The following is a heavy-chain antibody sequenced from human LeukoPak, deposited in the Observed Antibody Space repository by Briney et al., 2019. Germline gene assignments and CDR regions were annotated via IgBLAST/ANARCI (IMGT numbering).Heavy chain of an antibody. CDR2: INHSGRN. CDR1: GGSFSGYY. Sequence: SETLSLTCAVYGGSFSGYYRSWIRQPPGKGLEWIGEINHSGRNNYNPSLKSRVTISVDTSKNQFSLKLSSVTAADTAVYYCARATGTKVPPGYWGQGTLVTVSS. CDR3: ARATGTKVPPGY. J-gene: IGHJ4*02. D-gene: IGHD1-7*01. V-gene: IGHV4-34*01.